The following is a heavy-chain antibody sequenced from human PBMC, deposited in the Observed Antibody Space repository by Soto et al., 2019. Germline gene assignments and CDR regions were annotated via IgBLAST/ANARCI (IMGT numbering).Heavy chain of an antibody. Sequence: GGSLRLSCAASGFTFSSYSMNWVSQAPGKGLEWVSSISSSSSYIYYADSVKGRFTISRDNAKNSLYLQMNSLRAEDTAVYYCARDGKDYALDYWGQGTLVTVSS. J-gene: IGHJ4*02. D-gene: IGHD4-17*01. V-gene: IGHV3-21*01. CDR3: ARDGKDYALDY. CDR1: GFTFSSYS. CDR2: ISSSSSYI.